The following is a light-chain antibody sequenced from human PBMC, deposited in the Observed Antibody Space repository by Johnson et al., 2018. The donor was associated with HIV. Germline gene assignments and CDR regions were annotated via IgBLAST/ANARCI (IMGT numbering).Light chain of an antibody. V-gene: IGLV1-51*01. CDR2: DNN. J-gene: IGLJ1*01. CDR3: GTWDSSLSAYV. CDR1: SSNIGNNY. Sequence: QSVLTQPPSVSAAPGQKVTISCSGSSSNIGNNYVSWYQQLPGTAPKLLIYDNNKRPSGIPDRFSGSKSGTSATLGITGLQTGDEADYYCGTWDSSLSAYVFGTGPTVPVL.